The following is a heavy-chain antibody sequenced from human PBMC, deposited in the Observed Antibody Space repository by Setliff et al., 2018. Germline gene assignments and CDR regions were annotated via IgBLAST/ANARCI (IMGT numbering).Heavy chain of an antibody. CDR3: ALSDHYPFYYDY. CDR1: GDYISSQY. D-gene: IGHD3-3*01. J-gene: IGHJ4*02. V-gene: IGHV4-59*11. CDR2: ISNRGST. Sequence: KTSETLSLTCPVSGDYISSQYWSWIRQPPGKGLEWIGYISNRGSTDYNPSLKSRVTISEDTSRSQFSLKLTSVTTADTAVYYCALSDHYPFYYDYWGLGTLVTVSS.